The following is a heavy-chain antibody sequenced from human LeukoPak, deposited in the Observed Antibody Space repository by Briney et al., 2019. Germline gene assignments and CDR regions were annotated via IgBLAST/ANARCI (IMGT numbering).Heavy chain of an antibody. CDR1: GFTFSNYA. D-gene: IGHD5-18*01. CDR3: AGRVTGYSSGYVY. V-gene: IGHV3-23*01. J-gene: IGHJ4*02. Sequence: GGSLRLSCAGSGFTFSNYAMTWVRQAPEKGLDWVSVISGSAHKIRYADSVKGRFTISRDNSENTVYLQMNNLRAEDTALYYCAGRVTGYSSGYVYWGQGTLVTVSS. CDR2: ISGSAHKI.